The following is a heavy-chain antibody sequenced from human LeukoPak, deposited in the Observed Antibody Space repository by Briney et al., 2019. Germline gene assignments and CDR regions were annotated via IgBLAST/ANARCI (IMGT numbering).Heavy chain of an antibody. CDR3: TSRWELRTPGVAFDI. CDR1: GFTFSGSA. D-gene: IGHD1-26*01. J-gene: IGHJ3*02. V-gene: IGHV3-73*01. Sequence: GGSLRLSCAASGFTFSGSAMHWVRQASGKGLEWVGRIRSKANSYATAYAASVKGRFIISRDDSKNTAYLQMNSLKTEDTAVYYCTSRWELRTPGVAFDIWGQGTMVTVSS. CDR2: IRSKANSYAT.